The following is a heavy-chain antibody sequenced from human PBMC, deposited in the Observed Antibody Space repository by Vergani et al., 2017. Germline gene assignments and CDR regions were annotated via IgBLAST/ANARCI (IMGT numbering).Heavy chain of an antibody. CDR1: GGSISSYY. CDR2: IYYSWRT. Sequence: QVQLQESGPGLVKPSETLSLTCTVPGGSISSYYWSWIRQPPGKGLEWIGYIYYSWRTNYNPSLKRRVTISVDTSKNQFSLKLSAVTAADTAVYYCARVRSSGLFDSWGQGTLVTVSS. V-gene: IGHV4-59*01. D-gene: IGHD6-19*01. CDR3: ARVRSSGLFDS. J-gene: IGHJ4*02.